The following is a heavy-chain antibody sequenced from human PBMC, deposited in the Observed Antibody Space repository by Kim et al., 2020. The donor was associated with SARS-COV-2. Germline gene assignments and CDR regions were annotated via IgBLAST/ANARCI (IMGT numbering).Heavy chain of an antibody. V-gene: IGHV4-39*01. J-gene: IGHJ4*02. D-gene: IGHD3-10*01. CDR3: ARNYGAGSYYDF. CDR2: VYYTGDT. Sequence: SETLSLTCVVSGGSIFNNDYYWGWIRQPPGTGLEYIGNVYYTGDTYYNPSLKSRVTISVDTSKNQFSLKLISVTAADTAFYYWARNYGAGSYYDFWCQGT. CDR1: GGSIFNNDYY.